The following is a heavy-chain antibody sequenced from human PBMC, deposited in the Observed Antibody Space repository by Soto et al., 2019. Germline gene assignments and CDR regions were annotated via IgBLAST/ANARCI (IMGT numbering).Heavy chain of an antibody. J-gene: IGHJ4*02. D-gene: IGHD6-19*01. CDR1: GDSVSSTSAA. CDR3: ARGSYYSGWV. V-gene: IGHV6-1*01. CDR2: TYYRSKWYS. Sequence: SQTLSLTCAISGDSVSSTSAAWSWIRQSPSRGLEWLGRTYYRSKWYSDYAVSVKSRITINPDTSKNQFSLQLNSVTPEDTTVYYCARGSYYSGWVWGQGTLVTVSS.